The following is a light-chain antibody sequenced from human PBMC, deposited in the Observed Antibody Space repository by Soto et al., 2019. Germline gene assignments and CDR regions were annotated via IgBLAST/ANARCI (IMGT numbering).Light chain of an antibody. CDR3: QQYGSLPWP. J-gene: IGKJ1*01. V-gene: IGKV3-20*01. Sequence: EIVLTQSPGTLSLSPGERATLSCRASQSVSSSYLAWYQQKLGQAPRLLIYGASSRATGIPDRFSGSGSGTDFTLTISRLEPEDFAVYYCQQYGSLPWPFGQGTKVEIK. CDR1: QSVSSSY. CDR2: GAS.